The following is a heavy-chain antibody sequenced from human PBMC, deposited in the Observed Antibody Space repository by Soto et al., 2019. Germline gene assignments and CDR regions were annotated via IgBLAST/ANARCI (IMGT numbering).Heavy chain of an antibody. V-gene: IGHV4-34*01. CDR1: GGSFSGYY. CDR3: ARVKLGYSYGYAPNDY. Sequence: SETLSLTCAVYGGSFSGYYWSWIRQPPGKGLEWIGEINHSGSTNYNPSLKSRVTISVDTSKNQFSLKLSSVTAADTAVYYCARVKLGYSYGYAPNDYWGQGTLVTVSS. CDR2: INHSGST. J-gene: IGHJ4*02. D-gene: IGHD5-18*01.